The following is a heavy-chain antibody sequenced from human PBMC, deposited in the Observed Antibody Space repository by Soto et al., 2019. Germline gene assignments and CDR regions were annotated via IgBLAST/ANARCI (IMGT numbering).Heavy chain of an antibody. J-gene: IGHJ1*01. CDR3: ASDTDVFWRGRTYPFEVGPGGLGGGLH. D-gene: IGHD3-3*01. CDR2: INTNTGNP. Sequence: ASVKVSCKASGYTFTSYAMNWVRQAPGQGLEWMGWINTNTGNPTYAQGFTGRFVFSFDTSVSSAYLQNCSLKADDTSVYYRASDTDVFWRGRTYPFEVGPGGLGGGLHWG. CDR1: GYTFTSYA. V-gene: IGHV7-4-1*01.